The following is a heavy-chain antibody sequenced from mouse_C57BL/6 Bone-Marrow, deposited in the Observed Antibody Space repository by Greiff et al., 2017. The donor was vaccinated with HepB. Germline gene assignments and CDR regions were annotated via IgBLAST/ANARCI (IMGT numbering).Heavy chain of an antibody. CDR2: IDPSDSET. CDR1: GYTFTSYW. CDR3: ARRFITTGVDYFDY. V-gene: IGHV1-52*01. Sequence: QVQLQQPGAELVRPGSSVKLSCKASGYTFTSYWMHWVKQRPKQGLEWIGNIDPSDSETHYNQKFKDKATLTVDKSSSTAYMQLSSLTSEDSAVYYCARRFITTGVDYFDYWGQGTTLTVSS. D-gene: IGHD1-1*01. J-gene: IGHJ2*01.